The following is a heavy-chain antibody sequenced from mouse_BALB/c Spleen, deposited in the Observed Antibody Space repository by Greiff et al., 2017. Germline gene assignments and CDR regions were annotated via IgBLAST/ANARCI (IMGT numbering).Heavy chain of an antibody. CDR1: GYTFTSYT. CDR3: ARGLYYFDY. J-gene: IGHJ2*01. Sequence: QVQLKQSAAELARPGASVKMSCKASGYTFTSYTMHWVKQRPGQGLEWIGYINPSSGYTEYNQKFKDKTTLTADKSSSTAYMQLSSLTSEDSAVYYCARGLYYFDYWGQGTTLTVSS. V-gene: IGHV1-4*02. CDR2: INPSSGYT.